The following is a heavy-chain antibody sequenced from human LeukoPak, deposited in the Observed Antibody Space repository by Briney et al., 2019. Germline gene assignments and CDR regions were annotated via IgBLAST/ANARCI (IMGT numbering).Heavy chain of an antibody. CDR3: AILNWSSGRA. CDR2: LSGNT. Sequence: GGSLSLSCAASGFIFNTYGTSWVRQAPGKGLEWVSALSGNTYYADSVKGRFTISTDSSKNTLFLQMNSLRAEDTAVYYCAILNWSSGRAWGQGTLVTVSS. D-gene: IGHD1-1*01. J-gene: IGHJ5*02. V-gene: IGHV3-23*01. CDR1: GFIFNTYG.